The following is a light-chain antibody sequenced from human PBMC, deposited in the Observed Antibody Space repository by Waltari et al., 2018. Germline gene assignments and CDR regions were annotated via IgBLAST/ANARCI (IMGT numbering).Light chain of an antibody. J-gene: IGKJ4*01. CDR2: AGS. Sequence: DIQMTQSPSSLSPSVGDRAILTCRAGRGIRSNFAWYQQKPGKVPKRLIDAGSNLQSGVPSRFSGSGYETEFTLTISSLQPEDSATYYCLQNATDPLTFGGGTKVEV. CDR1: RGIRSN. V-gene: IGKV1-17*01. CDR3: LQNATDPLT.